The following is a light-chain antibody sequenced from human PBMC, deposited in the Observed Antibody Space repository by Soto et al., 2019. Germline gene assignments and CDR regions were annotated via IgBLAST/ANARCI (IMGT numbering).Light chain of an antibody. J-gene: IGKJ1*01. CDR3: QQSYSTPGT. Sequence: DIQMTQSPSSLSASVRDRVTITCRASQSVSKYLNWYQQNPGKAPKLLIYGAISLHSGVPSRFSGSGSGTYFTLTISNLQPEDFASYYCQQSYSTPGTFGQGTKVEIK. CDR1: QSVSKY. V-gene: IGKV1-39*01. CDR2: GAI.